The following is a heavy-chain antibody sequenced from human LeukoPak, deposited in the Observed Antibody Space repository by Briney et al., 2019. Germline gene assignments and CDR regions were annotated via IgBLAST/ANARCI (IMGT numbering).Heavy chain of an antibody. Sequence: GGPMRLSCAASGFTFSSYGMHWDRHAPGKGLEWVAVISYDGSNKYYADSVKGRFTISRDNSKNTLYLQMNSLRAEDTAVYYCAKETAAAPLFYYGMDVWGKGTTVTVSS. D-gene: IGHD2-2*01. CDR2: ISYDGSNK. CDR1: GFTFSSYG. V-gene: IGHV3-30*18. J-gene: IGHJ6*04. CDR3: AKETAAAPLFYYGMDV.